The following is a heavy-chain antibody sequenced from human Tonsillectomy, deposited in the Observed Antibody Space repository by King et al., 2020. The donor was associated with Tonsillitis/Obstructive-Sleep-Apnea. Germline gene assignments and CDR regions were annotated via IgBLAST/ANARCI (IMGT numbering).Heavy chain of an antibody. J-gene: IGHJ6*03. D-gene: IGHD1-26*01. CDR1: GFTFGDYA. CDR2: IRSKAYGGTT. CDR3: TRSQWELPYYYDYYMDV. Sequence: VQLVESGGGLVKPGRSLRLSCTASGFTFGDYAMSWFRQAPGKGLEWVGFIRSKAYGGTTEYAASVKGRFTISRDDSKSIAYLQMNSLKTEDTAVYYCTRSQWELPYYYDYYMDVWGKGTTVTVSS. V-gene: IGHV3-49*05.